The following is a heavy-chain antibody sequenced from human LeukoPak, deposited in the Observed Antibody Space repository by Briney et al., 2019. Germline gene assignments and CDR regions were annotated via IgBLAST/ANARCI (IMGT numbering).Heavy chain of an antibody. Sequence: ASETLSLTCTVSGGSISSSNYYWGWIRQPPGKGLEWIGSIYYTGSTYYNPSLKSRVTISVDTSKNQFSLKLSSVTAADTAVYYCARRGNRNWFDPWGKGTLVTVSS. D-gene: IGHD1-14*01. CDR3: ARRGNRNWFDP. V-gene: IGHV4-39*01. CDR2: IYYTGST. CDR1: GGSISSSNYY. J-gene: IGHJ5*02.